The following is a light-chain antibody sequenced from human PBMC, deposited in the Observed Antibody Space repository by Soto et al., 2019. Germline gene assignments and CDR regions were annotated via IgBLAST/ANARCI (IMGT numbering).Light chain of an antibody. J-gene: IGKJ1*01. CDR1: QSVNSN. V-gene: IGKV3-15*01. Sequence: ETVMTQSPATLSVSPGERATLSCRASQSVNSNLAWYQQKLGLAPRVLIFGASTRATGIPARFSGSGSGTEFSLTINSLQSEDFAVYYCQEYNTWPWTFGQGTKVDIK. CDR3: QEYNTWPWT. CDR2: GAS.